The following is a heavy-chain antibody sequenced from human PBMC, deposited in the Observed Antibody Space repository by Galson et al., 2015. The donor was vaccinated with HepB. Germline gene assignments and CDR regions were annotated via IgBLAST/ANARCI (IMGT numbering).Heavy chain of an antibody. CDR1: GFTFSSYG. CDR2: IWYDGSNK. CDR3: AGGVGGWSDYYYYGMDV. D-gene: IGHD6-19*01. Sequence: SLRLSCAASGFTFSSYGMHWVRQAPGKGLEWVAVIWYDGSNKYYADSVKGRFTISRDNSKNTLYLQMNSLRAEDTAVYYCAGGVGGWSDYYYYGMDVWGQGTTVTVSS. V-gene: IGHV3-33*08. J-gene: IGHJ6*02.